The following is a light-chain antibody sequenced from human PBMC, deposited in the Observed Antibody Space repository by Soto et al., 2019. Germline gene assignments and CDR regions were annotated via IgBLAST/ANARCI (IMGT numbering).Light chain of an antibody. CDR3: QQLNSYPIT. Sequence: DIQSTQSPSTLSGSLGDRFTITCLASQTISSWLAWYQQKPGKAPKLLIYKASTLKSGVPSRFSGSGSGTEFTLTISSLQSEDFATYYCQQLNSYPITFGQGTRLEIK. CDR1: QTISSW. V-gene: IGKV1-5*03. CDR2: KAS. J-gene: IGKJ5*01.